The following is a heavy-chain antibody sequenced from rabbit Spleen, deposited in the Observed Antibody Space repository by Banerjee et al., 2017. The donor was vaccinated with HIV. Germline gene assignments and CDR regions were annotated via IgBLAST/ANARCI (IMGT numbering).Heavy chain of an antibody. D-gene: IGHD4-1*01. Sequence: QQLTETGGGLVQPGGSLTLSCKASGIDFTNYYISWVRQAPGKGLEWIGIIYAAKGSTDYASWVNGRFTISSDNAQSTVDLKMTSLTAADTATYFCARAIVPWLGLTRLDLWGPGTLVTVS. V-gene: IGHV1S7*01. CDR1: GIDFTNYY. J-gene: IGHJ3*01. CDR2: IYAAKGST. CDR3: ARAIVPWLGLTRLDL.